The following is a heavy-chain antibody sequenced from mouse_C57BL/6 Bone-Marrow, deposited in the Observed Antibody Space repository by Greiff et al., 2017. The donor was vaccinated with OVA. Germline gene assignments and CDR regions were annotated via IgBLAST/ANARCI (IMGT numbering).Heavy chain of an antibody. D-gene: IGHD1-1*01. V-gene: IGHV7-3*01. J-gene: IGHJ3*01. CDR2: IRNKANGYTT. CDR1: GFTFTDYY. CDR3: ARDRYYYGSSIAY. Sequence: DVMLVESGGGLVQPGGSLSLSCAASGFTFTDYYMSWVRQPPGKALEWLGFIRNKANGYTTEYSASVKGRFTISRYNSQSILYLQMNALRAEDSATYYCARDRYYYGSSIAYWGQGTLVTVSA.